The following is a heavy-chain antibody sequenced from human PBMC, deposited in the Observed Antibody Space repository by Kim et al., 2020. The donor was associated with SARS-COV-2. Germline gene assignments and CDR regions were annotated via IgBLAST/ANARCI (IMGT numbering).Heavy chain of an antibody. CDR3: ATLYCSGGSCYYYGMDV. D-gene: IGHD2-15*01. CDR2: FDPEDGET. Sequence: ASVKVSCKVSGYTLTELSMHWVRQAPGKGLEWMGGFDPEDGETIYAQKFQGRVTMTEDTSTDTAYMELSSLRSEDTAVYYCATLYCSGGSCYYYGMDVWGQGTTVTVSS. CDR1: GYTLTELS. V-gene: IGHV1-24*01. J-gene: IGHJ6*02.